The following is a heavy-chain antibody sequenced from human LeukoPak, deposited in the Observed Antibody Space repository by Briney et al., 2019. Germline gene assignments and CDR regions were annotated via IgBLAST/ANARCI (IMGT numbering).Heavy chain of an antibody. CDR1: GGSISSNNW. V-gene: IGHV4-4*02. CDR3: ARSRWPLLPFDY. Sequence: PSETLSLTCAVSGGSISSNNWWIWVRQSPEKGLEWIGEIYHDGSTNYNPSLKSRVTISMDKSKNQLSLKLNFVTAADTAVYYCARSRWPLLPFDYWGQGTLVTVSS. CDR2: IYHDGST. J-gene: IGHJ4*02. D-gene: IGHD6-13*01.